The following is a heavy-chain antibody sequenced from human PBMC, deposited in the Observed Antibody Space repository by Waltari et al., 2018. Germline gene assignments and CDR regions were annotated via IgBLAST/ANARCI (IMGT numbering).Heavy chain of an antibody. CDR1: GFKFSAYA. J-gene: IGHJ6*02. Sequence: EVQLVESGGGLVKPGGSLRLSCVASGFKFSAYAMNWVRQAPGKGREWVSSIGSSGSFMDYADSVRGRFTVSRDNAKNTLYLQMDTLRAEDTAVYYCAREGAEQWVVEDYGMDVWGQGTTVTVSS. CDR3: AREGAEQWVVEDYGMDV. V-gene: IGHV3-21*02. CDR2: IGSSGSFM. D-gene: IGHD6-19*01.